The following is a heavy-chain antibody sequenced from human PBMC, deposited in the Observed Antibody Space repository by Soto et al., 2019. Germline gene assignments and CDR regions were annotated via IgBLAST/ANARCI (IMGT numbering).Heavy chain of an antibody. V-gene: IGHV3-9*01. CDR2: ISWNSGSI. CDR3: AKDRYEYSSSSDFDY. D-gene: IGHD6-6*01. Sequence: PGGSLRLSCAASGFTFDDYAMHWVRQAPGKGLEWVSGISWNSGSIGYADSVKGRFTISRDNAKNSLYLQMNSLRAEDTALYYCAKDRYEYSSSSDFDYWVQGTLVTVSS. CDR1: GFTFDDYA. J-gene: IGHJ4*02.